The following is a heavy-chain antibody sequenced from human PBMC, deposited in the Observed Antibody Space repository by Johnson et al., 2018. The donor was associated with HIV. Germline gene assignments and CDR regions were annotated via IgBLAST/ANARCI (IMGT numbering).Heavy chain of an antibody. CDR1: GFTFSSYG. CDR2: IWYDGSNK. J-gene: IGHJ3*02. V-gene: IGHV3-33*06. CDR3: AKATGRDCGGNSDAFDI. Sequence: VQLVESGGGVVQPGRSLRLSCAASGFTFSSYGMHRVRQAPGKGLEWVAVIWYDGSNKDYADSVKGRFTISRDNAKNTLYLQMNSLRVEDTAVYYCAKATGRDCGGNSDAFDIWGQGTMVTVSS. D-gene: IGHD4-23*01.